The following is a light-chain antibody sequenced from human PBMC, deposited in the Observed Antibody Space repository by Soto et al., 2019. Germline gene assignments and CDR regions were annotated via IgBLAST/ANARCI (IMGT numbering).Light chain of an antibody. CDR3: SSYTSSSTLVV. CDR1: SSDVGRYDY. CDR2: DVS. Sequence: QSALTQPASVSGSPGQSITISCTGTSSDVGRYDYVSWYQQHPGKAPKLMIYDVSDRPSGVSNRFSGAKSGNTASLTISGVQAEDEADYYCSSYTSSSTLVVFGGGTKVTVL. V-gene: IGLV2-14*03. J-gene: IGLJ2*01.